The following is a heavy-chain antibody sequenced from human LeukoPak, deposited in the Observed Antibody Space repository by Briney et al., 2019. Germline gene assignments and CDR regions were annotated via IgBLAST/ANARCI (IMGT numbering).Heavy chain of an antibody. CDR2: INHSGST. CDR3: ASRLKVTYYYYGMDV. D-gene: IGHD4-11*01. J-gene: IGHJ6*02. V-gene: IGHV4-34*01. CDR1: GGSFSGYY. Sequence: SETLSLTCAVYGGSFSGYYWSWIRQPPGKGLEWIGEINHSGSTNYNPSLKSRVTMSVDTSKNQFSLKLSSVTAADTAVYYCASRLKVTYYYYGMDVWGQGTTVTVSS.